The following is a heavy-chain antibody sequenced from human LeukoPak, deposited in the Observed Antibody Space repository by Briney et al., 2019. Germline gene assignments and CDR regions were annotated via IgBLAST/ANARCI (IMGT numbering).Heavy chain of an antibody. V-gene: IGHV3-48*01. J-gene: IGHJ6*02. CDR1: GFTFSSYS. Sequence: GGSLRLSCAASGFTFSSYSMNWVRQAPGKGLEWVSYISSSSSTIYYADSVKGRFTISRDNAKNSLYLQMNSLRAEDTAVYYCATYLWSGYFTPYGMDVWGQGTTVTVSS. CDR2: ISSSSSTI. D-gene: IGHD3-3*01. CDR3: ATYLWSGYFTPYGMDV.